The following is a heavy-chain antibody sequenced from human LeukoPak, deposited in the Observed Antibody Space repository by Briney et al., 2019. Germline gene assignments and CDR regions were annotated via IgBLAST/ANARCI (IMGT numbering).Heavy chain of an antibody. CDR1: GFTFSSYA. CDR2: ISGSGGST. V-gene: IGHV3-23*01. CDR3: AKANFDWLLTGVSDAFDI. Sequence: PGGSLRLSCAASGFTFSSYAMSWVRQAPGKGLEWVSAISGSGGSTYYADSVKGRFTISRDNSKNTLCLQMNSLRAEDTAVYYCAKANFDWLLTGVSDAFDIWGQGTMVTVSS. D-gene: IGHD3-9*01. J-gene: IGHJ3*02.